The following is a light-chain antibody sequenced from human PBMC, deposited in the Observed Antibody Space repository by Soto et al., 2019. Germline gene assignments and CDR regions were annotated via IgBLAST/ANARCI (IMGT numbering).Light chain of an antibody. J-gene: IGKJ1*01. CDR3: QQYGSSWT. CDR2: GAS. V-gene: IGKV3-20*01. CDR1: QSVSSSY. Sequence: EIVLTQSPGTLSLSPGERATLSCRASQSVSSSYLAWYQQTPGQAPRLLIYGASSRATGIPDRFSGSGSGTDFTLTISRLEPEDFAVYYCQQYGSSWTFGQGTKV.